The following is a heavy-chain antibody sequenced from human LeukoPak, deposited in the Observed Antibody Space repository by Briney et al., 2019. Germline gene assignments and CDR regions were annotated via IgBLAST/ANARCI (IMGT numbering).Heavy chain of an antibody. V-gene: IGHV3-48*03. CDR1: GFTFSSFE. Sequence: GGSLRLSCAASGFTFSSFEMNWVRQAPGKGLEWVSYISDSGSTIFYADSVKGRFTISRDNAKNSLFLQMNSLRAEDTALHYCARAAMTAFDIWGQGTMVTVSS. J-gene: IGHJ3*02. CDR3: ARAAMTAFDI. CDR2: ISDSGSTI.